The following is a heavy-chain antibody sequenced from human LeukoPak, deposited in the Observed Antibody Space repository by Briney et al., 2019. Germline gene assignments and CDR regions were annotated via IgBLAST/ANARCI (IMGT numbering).Heavy chain of an antibody. CDR2: IYYSGST. Sequence: SETLSLTCTVSGGSISSSSYYWGWIRQPPGKGLEWIGSIYYSGSTYYNPSLKSRVTISVDTSKNQFSLKLSSVTAADTAMYYCAREGYSYGHNWFDPWGQGTLVTVSS. J-gene: IGHJ5*02. V-gene: IGHV4-39*07. CDR1: GGSISSSSYY. CDR3: AREGYSYGHNWFDP. D-gene: IGHD5-18*01.